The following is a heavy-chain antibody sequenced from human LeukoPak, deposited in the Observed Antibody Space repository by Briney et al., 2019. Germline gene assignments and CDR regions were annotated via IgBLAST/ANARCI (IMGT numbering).Heavy chain of an antibody. CDR2: MYDSGST. CDR1: GGSISSYY. J-gene: IGHJ4*02. D-gene: IGHD6-6*01. Sequence: SSETLSLTCTVSGGSISSYYWNWIRQPPGKGLEWIGYMYDSGSTKYNPSLKSRVTISVDTSKNQFSLRLTSVTAADTAVYYCARHSGRDSSCPWGQGTLVTVSS. V-gene: IGHV4-59*08. CDR3: ARHSGRDSSCP.